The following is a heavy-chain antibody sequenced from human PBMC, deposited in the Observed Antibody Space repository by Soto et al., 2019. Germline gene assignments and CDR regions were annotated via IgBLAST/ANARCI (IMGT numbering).Heavy chain of an antibody. J-gene: IGHJ4*02. CDR3: AKDRKALTIFGVVIIGIFDY. Sequence: PGGSLRLSCAASGVTCRSYGMSWVRQAPGKGLEWVSAISGSGGSTYYADSVKGRFTISRDNSKNTLYLQMNSLRAEDTAVYYCAKDRKALTIFGVVIIGIFDYWGQGTLVTVSS. CDR1: GVTCRSYG. D-gene: IGHD3-3*01. V-gene: IGHV3-23*01. CDR2: ISGSGGST.